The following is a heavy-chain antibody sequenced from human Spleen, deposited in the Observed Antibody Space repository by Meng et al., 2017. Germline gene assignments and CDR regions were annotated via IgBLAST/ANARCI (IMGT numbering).Heavy chain of an antibody. CDR3: ARGPTTMAHDFDY. Sequence: QVQLQQWVAGLFKPSETLSLTCVGSGGSFSDYYWSWIRQPPGKGLEWIGEINHSGSTNYNPSLESRATISVDTSQNNLSLKLSSVTAADSAVYYCARGPTTMAHDFDYWGQGTLVTVSS. V-gene: IGHV4-34*01. D-gene: IGHD4-11*01. CDR1: GGSFSDYY. CDR2: INHSGST. J-gene: IGHJ4*02.